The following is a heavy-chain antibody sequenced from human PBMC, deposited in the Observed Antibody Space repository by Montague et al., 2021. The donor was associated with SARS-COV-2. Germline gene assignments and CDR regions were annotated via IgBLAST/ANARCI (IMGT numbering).Heavy chain of an antibody. V-gene: IGHV4-34*01. CDR1: GGSFNDYY. D-gene: IGHD3-22*01. CDR3: ARGHQGVAMIVVVMIGAEYYFDY. J-gene: IGHJ4*02. Sequence: SETLSLTCAVYGGSFNDYYWSWIRQSAGKGLEWIGEINHGGITNXSPSLKSRVTISADTSKIQFSLKLKSVTVADTANYYCARGHQGVAMIVVVMIGAEYYFDYWGQGSLVTVSS. CDR2: INHGGIT.